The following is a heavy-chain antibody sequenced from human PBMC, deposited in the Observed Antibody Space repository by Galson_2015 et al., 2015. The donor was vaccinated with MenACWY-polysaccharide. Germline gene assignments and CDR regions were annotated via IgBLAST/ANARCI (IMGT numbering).Heavy chain of an antibody. J-gene: IGHJ4*02. D-gene: IGHD1-1*01. Sequence: LRLSCAASGFTFTDFWLSWVRQAPGKGLEWVANINQYGSEKYYVDSVKGRFTISRDNAKNSLYLQMNSLRAEDTAVYYCARDGGRTIGTTQRGYWGQGTLVTVSS. CDR3: ARDGGRTIGTTQRGY. V-gene: IGHV3-7*01. CDR1: GFTFTDFW. CDR2: INQYGSEK.